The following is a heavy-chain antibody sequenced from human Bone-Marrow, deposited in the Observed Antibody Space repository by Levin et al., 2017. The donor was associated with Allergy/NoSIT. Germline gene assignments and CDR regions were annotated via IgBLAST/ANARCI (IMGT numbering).Heavy chain of an antibody. CDR1: GFPFGSFN. D-gene: IGHD3-22*01. CDR3: RRYHYDSSGYYSDF. Sequence: GGSLRLSCAASGFPFGSFNMHWVRQAPGKGLEWVSSISSTGTSIRYADSVKGRFTISRDNAKNSLNLQMNSLRAEDTAVYYCRRYHYDSSGYYSDFWGQGALVTVSS. J-gene: IGHJ4*02. V-gene: IGHV3-21*01. CDR2: ISSTGTSI.